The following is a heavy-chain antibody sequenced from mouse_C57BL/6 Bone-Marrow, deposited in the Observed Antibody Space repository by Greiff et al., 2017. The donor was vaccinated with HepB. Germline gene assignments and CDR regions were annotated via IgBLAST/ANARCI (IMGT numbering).Heavy chain of an antibody. CDR3: GYDYDERYAMDY. CDR1: GYAFSSSW. Sequence: QVQLQQSGPELVKPGASVKISCKASGYAFSSSWMNWVKQRPGKGLEWIGRIYPGDGDTNYNGKFKGKATLTADKSSSTAYMQLSSLTSEDSAVYYCGYDYDERYAMDYWGQGTSVTVSS. V-gene: IGHV1-82*01. CDR2: IYPGDGDT. D-gene: IGHD2-4*01. J-gene: IGHJ4*01.